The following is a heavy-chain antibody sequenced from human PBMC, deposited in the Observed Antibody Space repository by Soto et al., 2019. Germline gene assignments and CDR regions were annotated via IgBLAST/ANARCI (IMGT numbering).Heavy chain of an antibody. V-gene: IGHV5-10-1*01. Sequence: GESLKISCKGSGYSFTSYWISWVRQMPGKGLEWMGRIDPSDSYTNYSPSFQGHVTISADKSISTAYLQWSSLKASDTAMYYFARQWYDFWSGYHLVFFDYWGQGTLVTVSS. CDR3: ARQWYDFWSGYHLVFFDY. J-gene: IGHJ4*02. CDR2: IDPSDSYT. D-gene: IGHD3-3*01. CDR1: GYSFTSYW.